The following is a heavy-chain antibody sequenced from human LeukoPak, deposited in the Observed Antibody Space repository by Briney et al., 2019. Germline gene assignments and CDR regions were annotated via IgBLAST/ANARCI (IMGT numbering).Heavy chain of an antibody. CDR2: INHSGSA. J-gene: IGHJ4*02. CDR3: ARGENPGGWYGL. CDR1: GWSFSGYY. Sequence: SETLSLKCAVYGWSFSGYYWSWIRQPPGKGLEWIGEINHSGSANYNPSLKSRVTISLDTSKKQLSLKLNSVTAADTAVYYCARGENPGGWYGLWGQGTLVTVSS. D-gene: IGHD6-19*01. V-gene: IGHV4-34*01.